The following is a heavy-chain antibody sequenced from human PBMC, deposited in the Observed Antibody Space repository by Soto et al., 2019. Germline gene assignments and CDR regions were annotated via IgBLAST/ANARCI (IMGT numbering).Heavy chain of an antibody. Sequence: PSETLSLTCTVSGGSISSSSYYWGWIRQPPGTGLEWIGTIYYSGSTFYNPSLKSRVTISVDTSRNQFSLKLSSVTAADTAVYYCARGIVGAARPFSTWGQGTLVTVS. J-gene: IGHJ5*02. D-gene: IGHD1-26*01. CDR3: ARGIVGAARPFST. V-gene: IGHV4-39*01. CDR1: GGSISSSSYY. CDR2: IYYSGST.